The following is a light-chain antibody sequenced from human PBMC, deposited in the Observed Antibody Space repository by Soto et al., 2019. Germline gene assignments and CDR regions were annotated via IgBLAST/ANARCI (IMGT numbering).Light chain of an antibody. CDR2: EVN. CDR3: CSYAGNSTLV. J-gene: IGLJ2*01. CDR1: SSDIGSYNV. Sequence: QSVLTQPASVSESPGQSITLSCTGTSSDIGSYNVVSWYQQHPGKAPKLMIYEVNKRPSGVSNRFSGSKSGNTASLTISGLQAEDEGDYYCCSYAGNSTLVFGGGTKVTVL. V-gene: IGLV2-23*02.